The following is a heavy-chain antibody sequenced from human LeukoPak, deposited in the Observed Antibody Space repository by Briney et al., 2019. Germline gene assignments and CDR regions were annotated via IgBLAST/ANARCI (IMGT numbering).Heavy chain of an antibody. Sequence: VASVKVSCKASGYTFTSYGISWVRQAPGQGLEWMGWSSAYNGNTNYAQKLQGRVTMTTDTSTSTAYMELRSLRSDDTAVYYCARASIAAAGTNYYYYYGMDVWGQGTTVTVSS. CDR3: ARASIAAAGTNYYYYYGMDV. CDR1: GYTFTSYG. CDR2: SSAYNGNT. J-gene: IGHJ6*02. V-gene: IGHV1-18*01. D-gene: IGHD6-13*01.